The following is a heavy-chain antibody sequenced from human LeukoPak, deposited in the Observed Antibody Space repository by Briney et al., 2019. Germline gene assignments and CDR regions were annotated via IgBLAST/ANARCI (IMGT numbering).Heavy chain of an antibody. Sequence: PGGSLRLSCAASGFTFSSYWMSWFRQAPGKGLEWVANIKQDGSEKYYVDSVKGRFTISRDNAKNSLYLQMNSLRAEDTAVYYCARGTIAAAGYYYFDYWGQGTQVTVSS. CDR1: GFTFSSYW. D-gene: IGHD6-13*01. V-gene: IGHV3-7*04. J-gene: IGHJ4*02. CDR3: ARGTIAAAGYYYFDY. CDR2: IKQDGSEK.